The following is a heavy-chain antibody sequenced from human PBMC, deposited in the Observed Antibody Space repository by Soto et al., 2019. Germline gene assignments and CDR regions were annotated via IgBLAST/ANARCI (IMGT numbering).Heavy chain of an antibody. CDR3: TTGLTMIVVAPGLDAFDI. CDR1: GFTFSNAW. V-gene: IGHV3-15*07. J-gene: IGHJ3*02. Sequence: PGGSLRLSCAASGFTFSNAWMNWVRQAPGKGLEWVGRIKSKTDGGTTDYAAPVKGRFTISRDDSKNTLYLQMNSLKTEDTAVYYCTTGLTMIVVAPGLDAFDIWGQGTMVTVSS. CDR2: IKSKTDGGTT. D-gene: IGHD3-22*01.